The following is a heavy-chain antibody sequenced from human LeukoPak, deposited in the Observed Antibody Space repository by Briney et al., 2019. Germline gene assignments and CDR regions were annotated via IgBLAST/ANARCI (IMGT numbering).Heavy chain of an antibody. D-gene: IGHD2-2*01. J-gene: IGHJ1*01. CDR2: INHSGST. CDR3: ARGRYCSSTSCYDFQH. CDR1: GGSFSGYY. V-gene: IGHV4-34*01. Sequence: SETLFLTCAVYGGSFSGYYWSWIRQPPGKGLEWIGEINHSGSTNYNPSLKSRVTISVDTSKNQFSLKLSSVTAADTAVYYCARGRYCSSTSCYDFQHWGQGTLVTVSS.